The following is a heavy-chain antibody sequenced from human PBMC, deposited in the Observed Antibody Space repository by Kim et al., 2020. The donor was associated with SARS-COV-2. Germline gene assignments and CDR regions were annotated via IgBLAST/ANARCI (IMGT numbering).Heavy chain of an antibody. CDR3: AKTGVNMVLGPKYFDY. J-gene: IGHJ4*02. V-gene: IGHV3-23*01. Sequence: GGSLRLSCAASGFTFGDYVMTWVRQAPGKGLEWVSSISGASDHTYYAESVKGRFTISRDNSKNTMFLHMNSMRDDDTAVYYCAKTGVNMVLGPKYFDYWGQGILVTVSS. CDR1: GFTFGDYV. D-gene: IGHD3-10*01. CDR2: ISGASDHT.